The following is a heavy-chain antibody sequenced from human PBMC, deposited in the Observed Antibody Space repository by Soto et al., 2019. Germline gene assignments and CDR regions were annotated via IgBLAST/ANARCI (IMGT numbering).Heavy chain of an antibody. CDR2: MNPYSGNT. CDR1: GYTFTSYD. D-gene: IGHD6-19*01. CDR3: ARTRFGAVAGT. Sequence: QVQLVQSGAEVKKPGASVKVSCKTSGYTFTSYDIHWVRQATGQGPERMGWMNPYSGNTVYAQKFQGRIIMTRNTSMSTAYMELSSLRSEDTAVYYCARTRFGAVAGTWGQGTLVTVSS. J-gene: IGHJ5*02. V-gene: IGHV1-8*01.